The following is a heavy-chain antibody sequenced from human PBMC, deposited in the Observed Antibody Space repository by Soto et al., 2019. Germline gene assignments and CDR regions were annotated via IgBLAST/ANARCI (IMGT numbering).Heavy chain of an antibody. CDR2: IAGSGVGT. Sequence: EVQVLESGGGLVQPGGSLRLSCADPEFTFSTYDMTWVRQAPGGRLEWVSSIAGSGVGTSYADPVKGRFTVSRDNSKDTLFLRMNSLRVEDTAIYYCTRDPNGDHIGAFDFWGQGIMVTVSS. CDR1: EFTFSTYD. D-gene: IGHD4-17*01. V-gene: IGHV3-23*01. CDR3: TRDPNGDHIGAFDF. J-gene: IGHJ3*01.